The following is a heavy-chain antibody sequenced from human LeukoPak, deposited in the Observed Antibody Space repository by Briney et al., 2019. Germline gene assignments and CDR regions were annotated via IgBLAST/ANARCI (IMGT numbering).Heavy chain of an antibody. CDR3: AREEGHSSGLDY. D-gene: IGHD3-22*01. V-gene: IGHV4-38-2*02. CDR2: IYHSGST. J-gene: IGHJ4*02. CDR1: GYSISSGYY. Sequence: SETLSLTCTVSGYSISSGYYWGWIRQPPGKGLEWIGSIYHSGSTYYNPSLKSRVTISVDTSKNQFSLKLSSVTAADTAVYYCAREEGHSSGLDYWGQGTPVTVSS.